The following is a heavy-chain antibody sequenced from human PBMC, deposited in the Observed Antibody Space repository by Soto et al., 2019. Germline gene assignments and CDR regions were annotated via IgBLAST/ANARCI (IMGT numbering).Heavy chain of an antibody. CDR3: ARGNPYYDRRTGDVFDI. V-gene: IGHV4-61*01. D-gene: IGHD3-22*01. CDR2: IYYSGST. CDR1: CSTVSSGSYY. J-gene: IGHJ3*02. Sequence: SDDLSVTSTLSCSTVSSGSYYWIWIWQPPGTGLEWIGYIYYSGSTNYNPSLKSRVTISVDTSKTQFSLKLSSVTAADTAVYYCARGNPYYDRRTGDVFDISGQGTTVTLAS.